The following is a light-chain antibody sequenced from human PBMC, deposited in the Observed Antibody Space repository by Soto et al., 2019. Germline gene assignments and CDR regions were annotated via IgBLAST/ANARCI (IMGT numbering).Light chain of an antibody. V-gene: IGLV1-40*01. Sequence: QSVLTQPPSVSGAPGQRVTISCTGSSSNIGRGYDVHWYQQFPGSAPRLLLSGDSNRPSGVPDRFSGSRSGTSASLAITGLQAEDEADYYCQTFDSSLTISWVFDGGTKVTVL. CDR1: SSNIGRGYD. CDR2: GDS. CDR3: QTFDSSLTISWV. J-gene: IGLJ3*02.